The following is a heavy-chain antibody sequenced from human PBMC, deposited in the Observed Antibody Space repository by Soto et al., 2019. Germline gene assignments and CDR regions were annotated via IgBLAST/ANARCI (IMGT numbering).Heavy chain of an antibody. V-gene: IGHV1-2*02. Sequence: ASVKVSCKASGYTFTGYYMHWVRQAPGQGLEWMGWINPNSGGTNYAQKFQGRVTMTRDTSISTAYMELSRLRSDDTAVYYCARDEAAAYYYYGMDVWGQGTTVTVSS. CDR3: ARDEAAAYYYYGMDV. CDR1: GYTFTGYY. D-gene: IGHD6-13*01. CDR2: INPNSGGT. J-gene: IGHJ6*02.